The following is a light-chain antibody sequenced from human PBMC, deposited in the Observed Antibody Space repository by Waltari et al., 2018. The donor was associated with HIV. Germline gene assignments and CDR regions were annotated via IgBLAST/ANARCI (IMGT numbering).Light chain of an antibody. CDR1: SSAVGGYNS. Sequence: QSALTQPASVSGSPGQSITISCTGTSSAVGGYNSVYSYQQYPGKAPKLMIYEVSNRPSGVSNRFSGSKSGNTASLTISGLQAEDEADYYCSSYTSSSTLVFGGGSKLTVL. CDR2: EVS. V-gene: IGLV2-14*01. CDR3: SSYTSSSTLV. J-gene: IGLJ2*01.